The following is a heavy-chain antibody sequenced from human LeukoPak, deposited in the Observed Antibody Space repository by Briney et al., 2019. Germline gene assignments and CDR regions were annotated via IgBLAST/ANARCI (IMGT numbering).Heavy chain of an antibody. Sequence: PGRSLRLSCAASGFTFSSYGMHWVRQAPGKGLEWVAVIWYDGSNKYYADSVKGRFTISRDNSKNTLYLQMNSLRAEGTAVYYCARDLMVVVAATPALDVWGQGTTVTVSS. CDR2: IWYDGSNK. J-gene: IGHJ6*02. CDR1: GFTFSSYG. V-gene: IGHV3-33*01. CDR3: ARDLMVVVAATPALDV. D-gene: IGHD2-15*01.